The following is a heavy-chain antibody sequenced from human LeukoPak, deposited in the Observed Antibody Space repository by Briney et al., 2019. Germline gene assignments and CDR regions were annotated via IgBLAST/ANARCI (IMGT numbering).Heavy chain of an antibody. D-gene: IGHD3-9*01. Sequence: SETLSLTCTVSGGSISSYYWSWIRQPAGKGLEWIGRIYTSGSTNYNPSLKSRVTMSVDTSKNQFSLKLSSATAADTAVYYCARVSMGLDILTGSNWFDPWGQGTLVTVSS. CDR2: IYTSGST. V-gene: IGHV4-4*07. CDR3: ARVSMGLDILTGSNWFDP. J-gene: IGHJ5*02. CDR1: GGSISSYY.